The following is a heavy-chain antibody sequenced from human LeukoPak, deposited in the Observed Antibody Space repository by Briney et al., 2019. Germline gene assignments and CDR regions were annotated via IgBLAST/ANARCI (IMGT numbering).Heavy chain of an antibody. V-gene: IGHV6-1*01. CDR3: ARGKYSSFDI. CDR2: TYYRSKWSF. CDR1: GDSLFTNGVA. D-gene: IGHD6-13*01. J-gene: IGHJ4*02. Sequence: SQTLSLTCDISGDSLFTNGVAWNWIRQSPSRGLEWLGRTYYRSKWSFEYALSVKSRISINADTSKNQFSLHLISLTPEDTAVYYCARGKYSSFDIWGQGTLVTVSS.